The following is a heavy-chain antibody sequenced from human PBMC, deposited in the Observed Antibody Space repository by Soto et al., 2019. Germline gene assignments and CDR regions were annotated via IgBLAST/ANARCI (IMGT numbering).Heavy chain of an antibody. J-gene: IGHJ6*03. CDR1: GDSVSINSAA. CDR2: TYYRSRWYN. Sequence: PSQTLSLTCAISGDSVSINSAAWNWIRLSPSRGLEWLARTYYRSRWYNDYAVSVRSRITVNPDTSKNQFSLQLTSVTPEGTAVYYCAGTTSHQWYYMDVWGKGTTVTVSS. D-gene: IGHD1-7*01. V-gene: IGHV6-1*01. CDR3: AGTTSHQWYYMDV.